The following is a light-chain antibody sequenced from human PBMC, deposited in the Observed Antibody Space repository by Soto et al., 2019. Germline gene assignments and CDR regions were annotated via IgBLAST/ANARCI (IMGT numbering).Light chain of an antibody. J-gene: IGKJ3*01. CDR1: QSVSRN. V-gene: IGKV3-11*01. Sequence: EIVLTQSPATLCLSPGERATLSCRASQSVSRNLAWYQQKPGQAPRLLIYDASNRATGIPARFSGSGSVTVFTLTINRQDPEDFAVYYCQQRSNWATFGHGTKVDIK. CDR2: DAS. CDR3: QQRSNWAT.